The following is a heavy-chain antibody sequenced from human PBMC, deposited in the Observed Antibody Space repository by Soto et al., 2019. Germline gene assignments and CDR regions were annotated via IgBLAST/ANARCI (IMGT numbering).Heavy chain of an antibody. CDR1: GFTFRLYG. CDR3: ATWQGSLNFHC. V-gene: IGHV3-33*01. CDR2: IWDDGRRK. J-gene: IGHJ4*02. Sequence: QAQLVESGGGVVQPGRSLRLSCAASGFTFRLYGMHWVRQAPGKGLEWVAAIWDDGRRKDNADSVKDRLFISRDNSKNTLYLQLDSLRPEDTAVYYCATWQGSLNFHCWGQGTLVTVSS.